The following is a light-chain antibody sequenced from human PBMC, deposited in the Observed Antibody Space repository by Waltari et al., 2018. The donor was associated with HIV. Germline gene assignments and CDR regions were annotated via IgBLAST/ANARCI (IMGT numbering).Light chain of an antibody. J-gene: IGLJ2*01. CDR3: QSYDSSLSGVV. CDR1: SSNIGAGYH. V-gene: IGLV1-40*01. Sequence: QSLLTQPPSVSGAPGQEVTISCTVSSSNIGAGYHVHWYQQVPGTAPKLLISANINRPSGVPDRFSGSKSGTSASLAITGLQAEDEADYYCQSYDSSLSGVVFGGGTKLTVL. CDR2: ANI.